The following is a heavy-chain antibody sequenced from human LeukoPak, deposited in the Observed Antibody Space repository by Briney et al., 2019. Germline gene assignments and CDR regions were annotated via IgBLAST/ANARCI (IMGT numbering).Heavy chain of an antibody. CDR2: IYYSGST. D-gene: IGHD4-17*01. Sequence: PSETLSLTCTVSGGSISSYYWSWIRQPPGKGLEWIGYIYYSGSTNYNPSLKSRVTISVDTSKNQFSLKLSSVTAADTAVYYCARRAYGDSPNEYWGQGTLVTVSS. V-gene: IGHV4-59*08. CDR1: GGSISSYY. CDR3: ARRAYGDSPNEY. J-gene: IGHJ4*02.